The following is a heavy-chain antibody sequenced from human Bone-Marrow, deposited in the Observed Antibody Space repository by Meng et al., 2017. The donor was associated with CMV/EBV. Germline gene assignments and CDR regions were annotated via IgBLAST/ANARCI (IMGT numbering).Heavy chain of an antibody. CDR1: GGSISSGDYY. V-gene: IGHV4-30-4*01. CDR2: IYYSGST. J-gene: IGHJ4*02. D-gene: IGHD6-13*01. Sequence: SGGSISSGDYYWSWIRQPPGKGLEWIGYIYYSGSTYYNPSLKSRVTISVDTSKNQFSLKLSSVTAADTAVYYCARQIAAAVEYYFDYWGQGTLVTVSS. CDR3: ARQIAAAVEYYFDY.